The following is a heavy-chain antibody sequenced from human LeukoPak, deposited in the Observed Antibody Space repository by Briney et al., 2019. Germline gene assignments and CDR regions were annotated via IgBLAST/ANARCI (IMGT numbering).Heavy chain of an antibody. CDR3: ARAPLWDYYYYYMDV. J-gene: IGHJ6*03. Sequence: ASVKVSCKASGYTFTGYYMHWVRQAPGQGLEWMGWINPNSGGTNYAQKFQGRVTMTRNTSISTAYMELSSLRSEDTAVYYCARAPLWDYYYYYMDVWGKGTTVTITS. CDR2: INPNSGGT. V-gene: IGHV1-2*02. CDR1: GYTFTGYY. D-gene: IGHD3-10*01.